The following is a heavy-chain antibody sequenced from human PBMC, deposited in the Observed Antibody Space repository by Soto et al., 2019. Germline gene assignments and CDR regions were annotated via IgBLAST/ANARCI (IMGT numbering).Heavy chain of an antibody. V-gene: IGHV3-30*03. J-gene: IGHJ4*02. CDR3: ARGTAVARQHFAN. D-gene: IGHD6-19*01. CDR1: GFTFSDFG. CDR2: ISGDGSDK. Sequence: QVQLVESGGGVVQPARSLRLSCATSGFTFSDFGMHWVRQAPGKGLEWVATISGDGSDKYYAGSVRGRFTISRDNSKNALYLQMNSLRTDDTAVYYCARGTAVARQHFANWGQGTLVSVSS.